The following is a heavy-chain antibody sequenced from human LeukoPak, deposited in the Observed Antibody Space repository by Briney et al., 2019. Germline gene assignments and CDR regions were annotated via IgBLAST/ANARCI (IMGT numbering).Heavy chain of an antibody. Sequence: SETLSLACTVSGGSISSYYWSWIRQPPGKGLEWIGYIYYSGSTNYNPPLKSRVTISVDTSKNQFSLKLSSVTAADTAVYYCARGMYDSEADYWGQGTLVTVSS. D-gene: IGHD3-22*01. CDR3: ARGMYDSEADY. CDR2: IYYSGST. V-gene: IGHV4-59*01. CDR1: GGSISSYY. J-gene: IGHJ4*02.